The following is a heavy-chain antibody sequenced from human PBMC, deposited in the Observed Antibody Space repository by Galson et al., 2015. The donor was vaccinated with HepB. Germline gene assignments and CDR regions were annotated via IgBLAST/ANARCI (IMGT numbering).Heavy chain of an antibody. CDR1: GFPFDNYN. CDR3: AKAGRSQEDYFDY. CDR2: ISWDGYHI. Sequence: SLRLSCAAAGFPFDNYNMHWVRQAPGKGLEWVSLISWDGYHIYYADSVKGRFTISRDNSKNPLYLQMNSLRAEDTALYYCAKAGRSQEDYFDYWGQGTLVTVSS. J-gene: IGHJ4*02. V-gene: IGHV3-43*01. D-gene: IGHD2-15*01.